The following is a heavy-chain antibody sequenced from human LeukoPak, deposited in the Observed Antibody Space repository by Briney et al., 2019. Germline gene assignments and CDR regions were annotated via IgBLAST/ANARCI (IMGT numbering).Heavy chain of an antibody. J-gene: IGHJ4*02. CDR1: GGSISRGGYH. Sequence: SETLSLTCTVSGGSISRGGYHWSWIRQQPGKGLEWIGYIYYSGSTYYNPSLKSRVTISVDTPKNQFSLKLSSVTAADTAVYYCARTIRAPAHFDYWGQGTLVTVSS. CDR2: IYYSGST. V-gene: IGHV4-31*03. D-gene: IGHD5-24*01. CDR3: ARTIRAPAHFDY.